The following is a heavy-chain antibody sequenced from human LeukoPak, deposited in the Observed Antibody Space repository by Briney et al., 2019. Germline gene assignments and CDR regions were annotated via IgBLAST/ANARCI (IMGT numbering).Heavy chain of an antibody. CDR2: IYYSGST. V-gene: IGHV4-59*08. J-gene: IGHJ5*02. CDR1: GGSISSYY. CDR3: ARGYDFWSGYDNNWFDP. Sequence: SETLSLTCTVSGGSISSYYWSWIRQPPGKGLEWIGYIYYSGSTNYNPSLKSRVTISVDTSKNQFSLKLSSVTAADTAVYYCARGYDFWSGYDNNWFDPWGQGTLVTVSS. D-gene: IGHD3-3*01.